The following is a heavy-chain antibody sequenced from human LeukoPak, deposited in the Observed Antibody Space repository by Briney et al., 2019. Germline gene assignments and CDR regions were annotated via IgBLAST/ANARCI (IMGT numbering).Heavy chain of an antibody. J-gene: IGHJ5*02. CDR1: GYTFTSYG. Sequence: ASVKVSCKASGYTFTSYGISWVRQAPGQGLEWMGWISAYNGNTNYAQKLQGRVTVTTDTSTSTAYMELRSLRSDDTAVYYCARDPTTNYYDSSGYIVYNWFDPWGQGTLVTVSS. CDR2: ISAYNGNT. V-gene: IGHV1-18*01. CDR3: ARDPTTNYYDSSGYIVYNWFDP. D-gene: IGHD3-22*01.